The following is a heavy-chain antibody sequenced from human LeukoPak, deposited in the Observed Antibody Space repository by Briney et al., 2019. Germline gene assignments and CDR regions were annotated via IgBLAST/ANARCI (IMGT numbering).Heavy chain of an antibody. J-gene: IGHJ4*02. CDR2: IYYSGST. Sequence: SQTLSLTCTVSGGSISSGGYYWSWIRQHPGKGLEWIGYIYYSGSTYYNPSLKSRVTISIDTSKNQFSLNLNSVTAADTALYSCARLYLGGNYPDYFNHWGQGTLVTVSS. D-gene: IGHD1-26*01. CDR1: GGSISSGGYY. CDR3: ARLYLGGNYPDYFNH. V-gene: IGHV4-31*03.